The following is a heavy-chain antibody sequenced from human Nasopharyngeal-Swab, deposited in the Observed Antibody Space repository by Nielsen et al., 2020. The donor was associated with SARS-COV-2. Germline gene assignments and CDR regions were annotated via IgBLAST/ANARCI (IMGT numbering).Heavy chain of an antibody. V-gene: IGHV3-23*01. J-gene: IGHJ4*02. CDR2: ISNSGGTI. Sequence: GGSLRLSCAASGFAFKNFAMNWVRQAPGKGLAWVAQISNSGGTIYYADSVKGRSTISRDNSQNTVYLQMNSLRVDDTAVYYCAKASTAYSSGWYVDWGQGTMVAVSS. CDR1: GFAFKNFA. D-gene: IGHD6-19*01. CDR3: AKASTAYSSGWYVD.